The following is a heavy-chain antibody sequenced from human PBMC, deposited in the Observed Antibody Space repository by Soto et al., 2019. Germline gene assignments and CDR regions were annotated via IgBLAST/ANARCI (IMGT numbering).Heavy chain of an antibody. CDR1: GGSISSSSYY. D-gene: IGHD5-18*01. Sequence: SETLSLTCTVSGGSISSSSYYWGWIRQPLGKGLEWIGSIYYSGSTYYNPSLKSRVTISVDTSKNQFSLKLSSVTAADTAVYYCARDGGIQLWSYYYYGMDVWGQGTTVTVSS. V-gene: IGHV4-39*02. CDR3: ARDGGIQLWSYYYYGMDV. CDR2: IYYSGST. J-gene: IGHJ6*02.